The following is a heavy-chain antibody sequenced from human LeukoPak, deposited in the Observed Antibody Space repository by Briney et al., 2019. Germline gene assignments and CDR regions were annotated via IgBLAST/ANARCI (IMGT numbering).Heavy chain of an antibody. V-gene: IGHV3-11*01. CDR1: GFIFSDYY. D-gene: IGHD6-13*01. CDR3: ARESWLDY. CDR2: ISSSGPIT. J-gene: IGHJ4*02. Sequence: KPGGSLRLSCAASGFIFSDYYINWVRQAPGRGLEWLAYISSSGPITYYADSVKGRFTISRDNAKNSLYLQMNSLRVEDTAVYYCARESWLDYWGQGTLVTVSS.